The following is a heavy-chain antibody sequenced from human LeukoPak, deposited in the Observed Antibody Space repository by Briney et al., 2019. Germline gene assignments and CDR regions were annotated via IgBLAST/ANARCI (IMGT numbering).Heavy chain of an antibody. V-gene: IGHV4-59*08. CDR2: NHNTGST. CDR1: GGSISTFH. Sequence: SETLSLTCTVSGGSISTFHWSWIRQPPGRGLEWIGFNHNTGSTNYNPSLNSRVTISVDTSKNQFFLKLSSVTAADTAVYHCARHVHCSGGSCYRYGMDGWGQGTTVTVSS. J-gene: IGHJ6*02. CDR3: ARHVHCSGGSCYRYGMDG. D-gene: IGHD2-15*01.